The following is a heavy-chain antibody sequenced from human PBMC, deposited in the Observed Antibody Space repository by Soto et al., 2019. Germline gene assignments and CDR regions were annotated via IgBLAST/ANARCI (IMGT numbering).Heavy chain of an antibody. CDR1: GFTFSSYG. D-gene: IGHD3-3*01. Sequence: PGGSLRLSCAASGFTFSSYGMHWVRQAPGKGLEWVAVIWYDGSNKYYADSVKGRFTISRDNSKNTLYLQMNSLRAEDTAVYYCARVHDYDFWSGSIYYYGMDVWGQGTTVTVSS. J-gene: IGHJ6*02. CDR2: IWYDGSNK. CDR3: ARVHDYDFWSGSIYYYGMDV. V-gene: IGHV3-33*01.